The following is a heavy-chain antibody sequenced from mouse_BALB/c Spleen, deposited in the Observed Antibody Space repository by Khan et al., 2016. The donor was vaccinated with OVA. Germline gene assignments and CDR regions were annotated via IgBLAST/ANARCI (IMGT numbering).Heavy chain of an antibody. CDR1: GFSFTTYT. D-gene: IGHD2-1*01. CDR3: TRDGNYAHWYFDV. V-gene: IGHV5-6-4*01. J-gene: IGHJ1*01. CDR2: INSGSTYT. Sequence: EVELVESGGGLVRPGGSLKLSCAASGFSFTTYTMSWVRQTPEKRLEWVATINSGSTYTYYPDSVKGRFTISRDNAKNTPYLQMSSLKSEDTAMYYGTRDGNYAHWYFDVWGAGTTVTVSS.